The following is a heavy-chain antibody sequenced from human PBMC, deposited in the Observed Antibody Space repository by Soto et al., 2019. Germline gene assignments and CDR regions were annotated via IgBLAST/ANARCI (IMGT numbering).Heavy chain of an antibody. CDR3: ARGGVSTRTFDY. CDR2: IYPSDSDI. V-gene: IGHV5-51*01. D-gene: IGHD3-3*01. CDR1: GYNFAGYW. Sequence: GESRKISCKGSGYNFAGYWIAWVRQMPGKGLELMGIIYPSDSDIRYRPSFQGQVTISADKSISPAYLQWSSLRASDTAMYYCARGGVSTRTFDYWGQGTPVTVSS. J-gene: IGHJ4*02.